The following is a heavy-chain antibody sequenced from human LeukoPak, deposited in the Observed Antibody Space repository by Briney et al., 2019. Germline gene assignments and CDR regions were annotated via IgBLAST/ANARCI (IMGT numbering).Heavy chain of an antibody. D-gene: IGHD2-8*01. V-gene: IGHV1-18*01. J-gene: IGHJ4*02. Sequence: VKVSCKASGYSFTNYGVAWVRQAPGQGPEWLGWISAKNGNANYAQQFQGRVTMTIETSTNTAYMELRSLRSDDTAVYYCARDLNGGLIGYWGQGTLVTVSS. CDR3: ARDLNGGLIGY. CDR2: ISAKNGNA. CDR1: GYSFTNYG.